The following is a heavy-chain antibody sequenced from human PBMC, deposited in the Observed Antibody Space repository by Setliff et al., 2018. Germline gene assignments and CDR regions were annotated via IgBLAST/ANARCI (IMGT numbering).Heavy chain of an antibody. CDR2: MFPANSDT. V-gene: IGHV5-51*01. J-gene: IGHJ4*02. CDR1: GFSFTTDW. Sequence: GESLKISCKGSGFSFTTDWIAWVRQKPGKGLEWVGIMFPANSDTRYSPSFEGQVTMSADNSINTAYLQWNSLKASDTAVYFCARHNTNLQPDDYWGQGTLVTVSS. CDR3: ARHNTNLQPDDY. D-gene: IGHD2-8*01.